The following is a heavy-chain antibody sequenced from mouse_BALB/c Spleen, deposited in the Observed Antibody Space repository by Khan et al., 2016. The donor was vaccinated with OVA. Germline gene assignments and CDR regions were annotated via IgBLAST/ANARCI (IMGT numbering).Heavy chain of an antibody. D-gene: IGHD1-1*01. CDR1: GYSITSGYY. CDR3: TRDKNYYDSLAY. J-gene: IGHJ3*01. CDR2: ISYDGSN. Sequence: EVQLQESGPGLVKPSQSLSLTCSVTGYSITSGYYWNWIRQFPGNKLEWMGYISYDGSNNYNPSLKNRISITRDTSENQFFLTLNSVTTEDTATYYCTRDKNYYDSLAYWGQGTLVTVSA. V-gene: IGHV3-6*02.